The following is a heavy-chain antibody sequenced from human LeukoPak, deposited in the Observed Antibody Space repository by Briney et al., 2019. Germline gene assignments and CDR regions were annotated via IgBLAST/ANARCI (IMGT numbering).Heavy chain of an antibody. CDR3: ARSYDFWSGYFGY. D-gene: IGHD3-3*01. CDR1: GFTFSSYW. J-gene: IGHJ4*02. V-gene: IGHV3-74*01. Sequence: PGGSLRLSCAASGFTFSSYWMHWVRQAPGKGLVWVSRINSDGSSTSYADSVKGGFTISRDHAKNTLYLQMNSLRAEDTAVYYCARSYDFWSGYFGYWGQGTLVTVSS. CDR2: INSDGSST.